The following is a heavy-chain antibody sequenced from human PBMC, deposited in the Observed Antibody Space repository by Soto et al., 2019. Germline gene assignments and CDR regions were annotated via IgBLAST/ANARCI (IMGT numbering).Heavy chain of an antibody. CDR2: IYYSGNT. J-gene: IGHJ5*02. V-gene: IGHV4-61*08. CDR3: ARIPVDTSMIYWLDP. CDR1: GGSVSSRDYY. Sequence: SETLSLTCPVYGGSVSSRDYYWSWIRQPPGKGPEWIGYIYYSGNTNYNPSLKSRVIISVDTSKNLFSLKLTSVTAADTAVYYCARIPVDTSMIYWLDPWGQGTLVTASS. D-gene: IGHD5-18*01.